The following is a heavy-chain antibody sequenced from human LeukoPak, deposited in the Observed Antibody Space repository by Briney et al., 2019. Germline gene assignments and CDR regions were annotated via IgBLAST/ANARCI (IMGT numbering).Heavy chain of an antibody. Sequence: GGSLRLSCAASGFTFSSYSMNWVRQAPGKGLEWVSSISSSSSYIYYADSVKGRFTISRDNAKNSLYLQMNSLRAEDTAVYYCASGGDSDYGDYDSGPYDYWGQGTLVTVSS. CDR2: ISSSSSYI. V-gene: IGHV3-21*01. D-gene: IGHD4-17*01. J-gene: IGHJ4*02. CDR1: GFTFSSYS. CDR3: ASGGDSDYGDYDSGPYDY.